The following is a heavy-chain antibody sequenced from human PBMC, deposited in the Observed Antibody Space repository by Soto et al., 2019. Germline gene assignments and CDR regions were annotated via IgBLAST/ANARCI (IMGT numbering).Heavy chain of an antibody. V-gene: IGHV3-73*01. D-gene: IGHD2-2*01. J-gene: IGHJ5*01. Sequence: GGSLRLSCAASGFTFSDSAIHWVRQASGKGLEWVGRIRSKANSNTIAYAASVKGRFIISRDDSKNTAYLQMNSLKTEDTAVYYCTPVRVAGYCSNSNCYAFWGQGTLVTVS. CDR1: GFTFSDSA. CDR2: IRSKANSNTI. CDR3: TPVRVAGYCSNSNCYAF.